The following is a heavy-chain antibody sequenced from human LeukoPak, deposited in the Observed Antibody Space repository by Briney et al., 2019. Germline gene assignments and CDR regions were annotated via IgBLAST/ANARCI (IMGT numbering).Heavy chain of an antibody. V-gene: IGHV3-30*02. CDR2: IRYDGSNK. CDR3: AKDLRLDYYDSSGWDY. Sequence: GGSLRLSCAASGFTFSSYGMHWVRQAPGKGLEWVAFIRYDGSNKYYADSVKGRFTISRDNSKNTLYLQMNSLRAEDTAVYYCAKDLRLDYYDSSGWDYWGQGTLVTVSS. J-gene: IGHJ4*02. D-gene: IGHD3-22*01. CDR1: GFTFSSYG.